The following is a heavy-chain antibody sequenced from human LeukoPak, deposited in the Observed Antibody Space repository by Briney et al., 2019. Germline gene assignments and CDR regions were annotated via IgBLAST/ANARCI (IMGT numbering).Heavy chain of an antibody. D-gene: IGHD3-10*01. J-gene: IGHJ4*02. CDR2: IYTSGST. CDR3: ATTMVRGVIIRDY. V-gene: IGHV4-4*07. Sequence: SETLSLTCTVSGGSISSYYWSWILQPAGKGLEWIGRIYTSGSTNYNPSLKSRVTMSVDTSKNQFSLKLSPVTAADTAVYYCATTMVRGVIIRDYWGQGTLVTVSS. CDR1: GGSISSYY.